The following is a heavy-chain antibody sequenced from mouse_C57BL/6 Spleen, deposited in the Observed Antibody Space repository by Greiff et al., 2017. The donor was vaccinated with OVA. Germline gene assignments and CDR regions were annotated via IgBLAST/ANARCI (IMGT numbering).Heavy chain of an antibody. D-gene: IGHD1-1*01. CDR3: ARLILGYYAMDY. CDR2: IGSGGSYT. CDR1: GFTFSSYG. V-gene: IGHV5-6*01. Sequence: EVKLQESGGDLVKPGGSLKLSCAASGFTFSSYGMSWVRQTPDKRLEWVATIGSGGSYTYYPDSVKGRFTISRDNAKNTLYLQMSSLKSEDTAMYYCARLILGYYAMDYWGQGTSVTVSS. J-gene: IGHJ4*01.